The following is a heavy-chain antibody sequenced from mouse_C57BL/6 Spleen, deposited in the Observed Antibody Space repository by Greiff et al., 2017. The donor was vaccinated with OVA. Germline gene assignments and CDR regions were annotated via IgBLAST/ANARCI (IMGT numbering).Heavy chain of an antibody. CDR3: AIYGSSSWYFDV. J-gene: IGHJ1*03. CDR1: GYTFTSYW. D-gene: IGHD1-1*01. V-gene: IGHV1-7*01. Sequence: QVQLQQSGAELAKPGASVKLSCKASGYTFTSYWMHWVKQRPGQGLEWIGYINPSSGYTKYNQKFKDKATLTADKSSSTAYMQLSSLTYEDSAVDDCAIYGSSSWYFDVGGTGTTVTVSS. CDR2: INPSSGYT.